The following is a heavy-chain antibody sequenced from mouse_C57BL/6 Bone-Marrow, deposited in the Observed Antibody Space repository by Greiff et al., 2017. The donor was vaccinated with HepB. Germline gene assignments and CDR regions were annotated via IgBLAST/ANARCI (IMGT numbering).Heavy chain of an antibody. CDR3: ASLLYYYGSSYYFDY. CDR1: GYSITSGYY. Sequence: EVQLQESGPGLVKPSQSLSLTCSVTGYSITSGYYWNWIRQFPGNKLEWMGYISYDGSNNYNPSLKNRISITRDTSKNQVFLKLNSVTTEDTATYYCASLLYYYGSSYYFDYWGQGTTLTVSS. D-gene: IGHD1-1*01. J-gene: IGHJ2*01. V-gene: IGHV3-6*01. CDR2: ISYDGSN.